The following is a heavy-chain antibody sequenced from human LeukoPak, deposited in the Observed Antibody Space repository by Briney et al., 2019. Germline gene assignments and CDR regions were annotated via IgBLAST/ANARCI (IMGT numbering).Heavy chain of an antibody. J-gene: IGHJ4*02. D-gene: IGHD3-16*01. Sequence: PSETLSLTCTVSGGSISSSSYYWGWIRQPPGKGLEWIGSIYYSGSTYYNPSLKSRVTISVDTSKNQFSLKLSSVTAADTAVYYCARVGGLGLNLDYWGQGTLVTVSS. V-gene: IGHV4-39*07. CDR1: GGSISSSSYY. CDR2: IYYSGST. CDR3: ARVGGLGLNLDY.